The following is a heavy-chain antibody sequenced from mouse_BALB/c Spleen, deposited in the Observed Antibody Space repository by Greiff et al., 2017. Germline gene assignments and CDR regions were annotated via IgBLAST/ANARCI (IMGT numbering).Heavy chain of an antibody. CDR2: ISSGGGST. D-gene: IGHD3-1*01. J-gene: IGHJ3*01. CDR3: ARHLGAWFAY. CDR1: GFAFSSYD. Sequence: EVNVVESGGGLVKPGGSLKLSCAASGFAFSSYDMSWVRQTPEKRLEWVAYISSGGGSTYYPDTVKGRFTISRDNAKNTLYLQMSSLKSEDTAMYYCARHLGAWFAYWGQGTLVTVSA. V-gene: IGHV5-12-1*01.